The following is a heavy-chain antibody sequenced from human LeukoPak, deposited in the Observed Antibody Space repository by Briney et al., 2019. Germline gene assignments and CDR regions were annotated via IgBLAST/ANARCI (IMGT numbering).Heavy chain of an antibody. CDR1: GLVFGKCA. J-gene: IGHJ4*02. Sequence: PGGSLRLSCAASGLVFGKCAMAWVRQAPGKGLECVSIISDDSSFTYYLDSVKGRSTIFRDNSKNTLYLHMNSLKAEDTAVYYCAEGRCSGPGCDSFDYWGQGTLVTVSS. CDR2: ISDDSSFT. CDR3: AEGRCSGPGCDSFDY. V-gene: IGHV3-23*01. D-gene: IGHD5-12*01.